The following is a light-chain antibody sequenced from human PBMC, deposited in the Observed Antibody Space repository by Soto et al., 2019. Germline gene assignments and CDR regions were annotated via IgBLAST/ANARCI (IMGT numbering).Light chain of an antibody. V-gene: IGLV2-11*01. J-gene: IGLJ2*01. CDR3: CSYAGSYTFS. Sequence: QSALTQPRSVSGSPGQSVTISCTGTSSDVGGYNYVSWYQQHPGKAPKLMIYDVSKRPSGVPDRFSGSKSGNTASLTISGLQAEAEADYYCCSYAGSYTFSFGGGTKLTVL. CDR1: SSDVGGYNY. CDR2: DVS.